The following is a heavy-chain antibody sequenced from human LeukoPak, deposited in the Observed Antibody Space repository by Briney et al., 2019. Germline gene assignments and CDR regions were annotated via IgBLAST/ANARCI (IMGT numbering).Heavy chain of an antibody. J-gene: IGHJ4*02. CDR2: INPNTGGT. CDR1: GYTFSGHY. Sequence: ASVKVSCRASGYTFSGHYMHWVRQAPGQGLEWMGWINPNTGGTNYAQKFQGGVTMTRDTSISTVYMELRRLRSDDTAVYYCARDMYDFLSAAYYFDYWRQGTLVTVPS. V-gene: IGHV1-2*02. D-gene: IGHD3-3*01. CDR3: ARDMYDFLSAAYYFDY.